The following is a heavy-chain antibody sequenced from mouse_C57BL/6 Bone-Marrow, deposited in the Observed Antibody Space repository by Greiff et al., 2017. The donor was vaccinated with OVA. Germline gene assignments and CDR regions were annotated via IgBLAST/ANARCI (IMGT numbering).Heavy chain of an antibody. V-gene: IGHV1-52*01. D-gene: IGHD4-1*01. J-gene: IGHJ1*03. Sequence: VQLQQPGAELVRPGSSVKLSCKASGYTFTSYWMHWVKQRPIQGLEWIGNIDPSDSETHYNQKFKDKATLTVDKSSSTAYMQLSSLTSEDSAVYYCARGDLTGPWYFDVWGTGTTVTVSS. CDR1: GYTFTSYW. CDR2: IDPSDSET. CDR3: ARGDLTGPWYFDV.